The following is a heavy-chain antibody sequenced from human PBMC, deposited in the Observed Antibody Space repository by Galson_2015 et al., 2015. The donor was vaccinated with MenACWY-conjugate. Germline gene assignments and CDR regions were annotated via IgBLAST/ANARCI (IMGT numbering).Heavy chain of an antibody. D-gene: IGHD1-1*01. CDR2: IIWNGEST. Sequence: SLRLSCAASGFTFDDYAMIWVRQRPGKGLEWVSSIIWNGESTNYADSVKGRFTISRDNAKNSLYLQMHSLRAEDTGLYYCARRRLRTFYYMDVWGKGTTVTVSS. J-gene: IGHJ6*03. CDR3: ARRRLRTFYYMDV. V-gene: IGHV3-20*04. CDR1: GFTFDDYA.